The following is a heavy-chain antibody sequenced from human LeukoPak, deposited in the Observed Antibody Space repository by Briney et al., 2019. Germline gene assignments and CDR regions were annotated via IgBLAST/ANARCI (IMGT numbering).Heavy chain of an antibody. V-gene: IGHV3-48*03. J-gene: IGHJ4*02. CDR2: ISSSGSTI. CDR1: GFTFSSYE. Sequence: GGSLRLSCAASGFTFSSYEMNWVRQAPGKGLEWVSYISSSGSTIYYADSVKGRFTISRDNAKNSLYLQMNSLRAEDTAVYYCARDMVRGVIDYWGQGTLVIVSS. CDR3: ARDMVRGVIDY. D-gene: IGHD3-10*01.